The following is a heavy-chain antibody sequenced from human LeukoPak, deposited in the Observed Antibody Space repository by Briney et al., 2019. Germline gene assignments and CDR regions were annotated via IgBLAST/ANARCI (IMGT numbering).Heavy chain of an antibody. CDR3: AIMHGYYDGSGYWVQ. CDR1: GFTFGSYG. V-gene: IGHV3-23*01. D-gene: IGHD3-22*01. Sequence: GGSLRLSCAASGFTFGSYGMSWVRQAPGRGLEWVSFITPNADRASYADSVEGRFTISRDNPRNTLYMQVNSLRDEDTAVYYCAIMHGYYDGSGYWVQWGQGTLVTVSS. J-gene: IGHJ1*01. CDR2: ITPNADRA.